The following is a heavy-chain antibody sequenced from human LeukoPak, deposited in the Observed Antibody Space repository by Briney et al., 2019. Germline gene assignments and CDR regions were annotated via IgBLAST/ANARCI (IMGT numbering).Heavy chain of an antibody. CDR3: ARSSSSVDYYYYMDV. Sequence: SVKVSCKASGGTFSSYAISWVRQAPGQGLEWMGGTIPIFGTANYAQKLQGRVTITTDESTSTAYTELSSLRSEDTAVYYCARSSSSVDYYYYMDVWGKGTTVTVSS. J-gene: IGHJ6*03. CDR2: TIPIFGTA. CDR1: GGTFSSYA. D-gene: IGHD6-6*01. V-gene: IGHV1-69*05.